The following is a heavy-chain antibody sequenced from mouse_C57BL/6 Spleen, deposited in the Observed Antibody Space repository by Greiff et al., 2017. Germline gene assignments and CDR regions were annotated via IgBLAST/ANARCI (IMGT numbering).Heavy chain of an antibody. Sequence: VQLQQSGAELVRPGASVTLSCKASGYTFTDYEMHWVKQTPVHGLEWIGAIDPETGGTAYNQKFKGKAILTADKSSSTAYMELLSLTSEDSAVYYCTFYDYDYWGQGTTLTVSS. CDR1: GYTFTDYE. V-gene: IGHV1-15*01. D-gene: IGHD2-4*01. J-gene: IGHJ2*01. CDR2: IDPETGGT. CDR3: TFYDYDY.